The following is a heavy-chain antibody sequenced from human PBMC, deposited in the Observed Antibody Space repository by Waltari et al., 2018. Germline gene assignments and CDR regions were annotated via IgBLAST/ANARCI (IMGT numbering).Heavy chain of an antibody. V-gene: IGHV1-3*01. Sequence: QVQLVQSGAEVKKPGASVKVACKASGYTLISYGMHWVRQAPGQRPEWMGWINAGRGNTKYSQKFQGRVTITRDTSASTAYMELSSLRSEDTAVYYCARNLPGIAAAGTDGRFDYWGQGTLVTVSS. D-gene: IGHD6-13*01. J-gene: IGHJ4*02. CDR1: GYTLISYG. CDR3: ARNLPGIAAAGTDGRFDY. CDR2: INAGRGNT.